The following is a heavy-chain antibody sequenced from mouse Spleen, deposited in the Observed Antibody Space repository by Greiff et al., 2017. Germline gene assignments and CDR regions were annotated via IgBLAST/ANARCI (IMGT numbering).Heavy chain of an antibody. CDR3: ARQDYGSSQFAY. CDR2: ISSGGSYT. V-gene: IGHV5-6*01. D-gene: IGHD1-1*01. Sequence: EVQGVESGGDLVKPGGSLKLSCAASGFTFSSYGMSWVRQTPDKRLEWVATISSGGSYTYYPDSVKGRFTISRDNAKNTLYLQMSSLKSEDTAMYYCARQDYGSSQFAYWGQGTLVTVSA. J-gene: IGHJ3*01. CDR1: GFTFSSYG.